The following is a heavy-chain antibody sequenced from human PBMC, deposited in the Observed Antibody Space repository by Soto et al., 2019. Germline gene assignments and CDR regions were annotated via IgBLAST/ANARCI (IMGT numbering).Heavy chain of an antibody. V-gene: IGHV1-2*04. Sequence: ASVKVSCKASGYTFTGYYMHWVRQAPGQGLEWMGWINPNSGGTNYAQKFQGWVTMTRDTSISTAYMELSRLRSDDTAVYYCATVSSGSDHPYYYYGMDVWGQGTTVTVSS. D-gene: IGHD1-26*01. CDR1: GYTFTGYY. J-gene: IGHJ6*02. CDR2: INPNSGGT. CDR3: ATVSSGSDHPYYYYGMDV.